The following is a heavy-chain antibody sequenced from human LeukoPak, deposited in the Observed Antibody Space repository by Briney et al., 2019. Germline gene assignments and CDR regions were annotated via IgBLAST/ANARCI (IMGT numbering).Heavy chain of an antibody. D-gene: IGHD6-19*01. V-gene: IGHV1-58*01. J-gene: IGHJ6*02. CDR3: ARDQGEVAGKYYYYYGMDV. CDR2: IVVGSGNT. Sequence: SVKVSCKASGFTFTSSAVQWVRQARGQRLEWIGWIVVGSGNTNYAQKFQERVTITRDMSTSTAYMELSSLRSEDTAVYYCARDQGEVAGKYYYYYGMDVWGQGTTVTVSS. CDR1: GFTFTSSA.